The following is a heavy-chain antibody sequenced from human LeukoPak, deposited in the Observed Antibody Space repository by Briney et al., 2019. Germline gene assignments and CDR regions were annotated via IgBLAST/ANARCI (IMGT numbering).Heavy chain of an antibody. CDR2: IDSSGDYT. CDR3: GKEFSSGWFF. Sequence: GGSLRLSCAASGFTFSTHAMTWVRQAPGEGLEWVSSIDSSGDYTFYADSVKGRFTISRDNSKDTLYLQLSGLRAEDTAIYYCGKEFSSGWFFWGQGTLVSVSS. J-gene: IGHJ4*02. D-gene: IGHD6-13*01. CDR1: GFTFSTHA. V-gene: IGHV3-23*01.